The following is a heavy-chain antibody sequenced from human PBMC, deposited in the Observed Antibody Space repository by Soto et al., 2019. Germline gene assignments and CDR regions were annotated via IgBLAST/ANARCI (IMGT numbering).Heavy chain of an antibody. V-gene: IGHV3-23*01. J-gene: IGHJ6*02. D-gene: IGHD1-26*01. CDR3: AKDYRLVGAIQYYYYYGMDV. CDR1: GFTFSSYA. Sequence: PGGSLRLSCAASGFTFSSYAMSWVRQTPGKGLEWVAGISGSGGATYYADAVKGRFTISRDNSKNTLYPQMNSLRAEDTAVYYCAKDYRLVGAIQYYYYYGMDVWGQGTTVTVSS. CDR2: ISGSGGAT.